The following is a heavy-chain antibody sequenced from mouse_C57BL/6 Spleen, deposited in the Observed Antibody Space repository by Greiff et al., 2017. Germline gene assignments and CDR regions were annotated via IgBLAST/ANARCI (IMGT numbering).Heavy chain of an antibody. V-gene: IGHV1-7*01. J-gene: IGHJ2*01. CDR2: INPSSGYT. CDR3: ARWYYGSPYYFDY. CDR1: GYTFTSYW. Sequence: QVQLQQSGAELAKPGASVKLSCKASGYTFTSYWMHWVKQRPGQGLEWIGYINPSSGYTKYNQKFKDKATLTADKSSSTAYMQLSSLTYEDSAVYYCARWYYGSPYYFDYWGQGTTLTVSS. D-gene: IGHD1-1*01.